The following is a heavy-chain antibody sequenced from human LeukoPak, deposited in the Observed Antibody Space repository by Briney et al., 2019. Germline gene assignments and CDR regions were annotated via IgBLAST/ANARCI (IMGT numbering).Heavy chain of an antibody. CDR1: GLTFSTYD. V-gene: IGHV3-23*01. D-gene: IGHD6-19*01. CDR3: AKSYSTGWYSHAG. Sequence: GGSLRLSCAAPGLTFSTYDINWVRQAPGKGLELVAAIKGSGSSTYYADSVRGRFTISRDNSKSTLYLQMNSLRADDTAFYYCAKSYSTGWYSHAGWGQGTLVTVSS. CDR2: IKGSGSST. J-gene: IGHJ4*02.